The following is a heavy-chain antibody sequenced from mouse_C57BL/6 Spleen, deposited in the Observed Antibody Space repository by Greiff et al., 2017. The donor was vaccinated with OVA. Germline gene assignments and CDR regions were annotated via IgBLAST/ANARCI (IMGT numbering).Heavy chain of an antibody. CDR1: GFSLTSYG. CDR2: IWSGGST. Sequence: VKLVESGPGLVQPSQSLSITCTVSGFSLTSYGVHWVRQSPGKGLEWLGVIWSGGSTDYNAAFISRLSISKDNSKSQVFFKMNSLQADDTAIYYCARRGYDGYYGDAMDYWGQGTSVTVSS. J-gene: IGHJ4*01. V-gene: IGHV2-2*01. CDR3: ARRGYDGYYGDAMDY. D-gene: IGHD2-3*01.